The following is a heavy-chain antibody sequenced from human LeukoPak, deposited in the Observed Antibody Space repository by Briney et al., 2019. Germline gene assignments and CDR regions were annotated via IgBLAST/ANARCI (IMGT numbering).Heavy chain of an antibody. V-gene: IGHV3-53*01. CDR2: IYTDGST. CDR3: TDAVAG. D-gene: IGHD4-23*01. Sequence: GGSLRLSCAASGFSVGNNYVTWVRQPPGEGLEWVSVIYTDGSTYYANSVKGRFIISRDSSKNTRYRQMNSLRAEDTTVHYCTDAVAGWGQGTLVTVSS. J-gene: IGHJ4*02. CDR1: GFSVGNNY.